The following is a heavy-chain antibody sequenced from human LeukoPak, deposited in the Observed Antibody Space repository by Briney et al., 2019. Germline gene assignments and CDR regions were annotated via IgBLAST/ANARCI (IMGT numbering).Heavy chain of an antibody. J-gene: IGHJ4*02. CDR2: ISNSGTAI. V-gene: IGHV3-48*03. Sequence: GGSLRLSCAASGFTFSSYEMNWVRQAPGKGLEWVSYISNSGTAIYYADSVKGRFTISRDNAKSSLYLQMNSLRAEDTAVYYCAKDNGDFLIDCWGQGTLVTVSS. CDR1: GFTFSSYE. D-gene: IGHD4-17*01. CDR3: AKDNGDFLIDC.